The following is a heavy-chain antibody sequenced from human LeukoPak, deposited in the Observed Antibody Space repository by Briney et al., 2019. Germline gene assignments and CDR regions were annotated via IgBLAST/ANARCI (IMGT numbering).Heavy chain of an antibody. D-gene: IGHD3-3*01. Sequence: PSETLSLTCTVSGGSISSDYWSWIRQPPGKGLEWIGYIYYRGSTNYNPSLKSRVTISVDTSKNQFSLKLSSVTAADTAVYYCARGPDYYFDYWGQGILVTVSS. CDR2: IYYRGST. CDR3: ARGPDYYFDY. V-gene: IGHV4-59*01. CDR1: GGSISSDY. J-gene: IGHJ4*02.